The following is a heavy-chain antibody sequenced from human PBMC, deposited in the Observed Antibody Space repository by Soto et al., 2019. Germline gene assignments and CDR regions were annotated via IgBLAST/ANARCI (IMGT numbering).Heavy chain of an antibody. V-gene: IGHV3-7*01. J-gene: IGHJ6*02. Sequence: PGESLKISCAASGFTFTSYWMSWVRQAPGKGLEWVAIINQDGSEKNSVASVKGRFTISRDNAKTSVYLEMTSLRVEDTAVYYCARDQRGGSYGMDVWCQGPTVTVSS. CDR1: GFTFTSYW. CDR3: ARDQRGGSYGMDV. D-gene: IGHD3-10*01. CDR2: INQDGSEK.